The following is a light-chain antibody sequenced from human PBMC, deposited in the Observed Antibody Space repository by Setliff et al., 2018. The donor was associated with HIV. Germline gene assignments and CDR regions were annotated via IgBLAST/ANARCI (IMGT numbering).Light chain of an antibody. Sequence: DIQMTQSRSSLSASVGDKVTVTCRASQYIGNSVAWYQQKPGTAPKLLLHATSTLESGVPSRFSGSGTGTDFALTISSLQSEDFAIYYCQQYYTTPLTVGGGTKVDIK. V-gene: IGKV1-NL1*01. CDR2: ATS. J-gene: IGKJ4*01. CDR1: QYIGNS. CDR3: QQYYTTPLT.